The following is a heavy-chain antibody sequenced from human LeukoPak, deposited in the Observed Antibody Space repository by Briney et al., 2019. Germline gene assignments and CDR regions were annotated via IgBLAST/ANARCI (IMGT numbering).Heavy chain of an antibody. D-gene: IGHD3-16*01. CDR2: INHSGST. Sequence: SETLSLTCAVYGGSFSGYYWSWIRQPPGKGLEWIGEINHSGSTNYNPSLKSRVTISVDTSKNQFSLKLSSVTAADTAVYYCARGDLGFGGLGPAKAYYYGMDVWGQGTTVTVSS. V-gene: IGHV4-34*01. CDR1: GGSFSGYY. CDR3: ARGDLGFGGLGPAKAYYYGMDV. J-gene: IGHJ6*02.